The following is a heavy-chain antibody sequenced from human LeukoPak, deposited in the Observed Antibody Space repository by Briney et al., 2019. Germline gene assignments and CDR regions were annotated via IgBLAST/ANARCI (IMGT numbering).Heavy chain of an antibody. V-gene: IGHV4-31*03. D-gene: IGHD4-17*01. Sequence: SETLSLTCTVSGGSISSGGYYWSWIRQHPGKGLEWIGCLYYSGTTYYHQSLTSRVAIPVDTSKNQFSLKLSSVTAADTAVYYCARSGTVTTWNYWGQGTLVTVSS. CDR2: LYYSGTT. J-gene: IGHJ4*02. CDR3: ARSGTVTTWNY. CDR1: GGSISSGGYY.